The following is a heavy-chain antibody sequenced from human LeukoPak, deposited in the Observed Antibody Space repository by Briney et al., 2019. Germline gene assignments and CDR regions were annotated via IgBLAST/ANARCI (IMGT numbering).Heavy chain of an antibody. D-gene: IGHD2-21*02. CDR2: ISYDGNNK. J-gene: IGHJ4*02. CDR1: GFTFSSYA. Sequence: PGRSLRLSCAASGFTFSSYAMHWVRQAPGKGLEWVTAISYDGNNKYYADSVKGRFTISRDNSKNTLYLQMNSLRAEDTAVYYCARATGVVTTLGFDYWGQGTLVTVSS. V-gene: IGHV3-30-3*01. CDR3: ARATGVVTTLGFDY.